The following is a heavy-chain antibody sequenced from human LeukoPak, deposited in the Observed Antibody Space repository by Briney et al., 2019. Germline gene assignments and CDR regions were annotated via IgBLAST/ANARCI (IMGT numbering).Heavy chain of an antibody. CDR3: ARDSKTLTTEPGHFDY. J-gene: IGHJ4*02. Sequence: GASVKVSCKASGPFSTHALSWVRQAPGPGLEWMGRVIPMLDTVIYAQKFQDRVTITTDKSTSTAYMELSSLRSEDTAVYYCARDSKTLTTEPGHFDYWGQGTLVSVSP. CDR2: VIPMLDTV. CDR1: GPFSTHA. V-gene: IGHV1-69*04. D-gene: IGHD4-17*01.